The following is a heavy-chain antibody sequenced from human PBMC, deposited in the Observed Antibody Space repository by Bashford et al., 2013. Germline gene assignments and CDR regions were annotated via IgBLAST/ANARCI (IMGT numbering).Heavy chain of an antibody. CDR1: GFTFSSYG. V-gene: IGHV3-33*01. Sequence: GSVRLSCAASGFTFSSYGMHWVRQAPGKGLEWVAVIWYDGSNKYYADSVKGRFTISRDNSKNTLYLQMNSLRAEDTAVYYCARDITQLSPWDAFDIWGQGTMVTVSS. CDR3: ARDITQLSPWDAFDI. D-gene: IGHD5-18*01. CDR2: IWYDGSNK. J-gene: IGHJ3*02.